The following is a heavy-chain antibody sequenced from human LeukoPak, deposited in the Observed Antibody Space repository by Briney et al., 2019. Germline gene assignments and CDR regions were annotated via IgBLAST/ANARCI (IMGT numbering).Heavy chain of an antibody. CDR1: GFTFSDYW. D-gene: IGHD3-16*01. Sequence: GGSLRLSCAASGFTFSDYWMSWVRQAPGQGLEWVANMNQYGSEKYYVGSVKGRFTISRDNAENSLYLQMNSLRAEDTAVYYCASDMRDYDYVWGSFDYWGQGTLVTVSS. CDR2: MNQYGSEK. J-gene: IGHJ4*02. CDR3: ASDMRDYDYVWGSFDY. V-gene: IGHV3-7*01.